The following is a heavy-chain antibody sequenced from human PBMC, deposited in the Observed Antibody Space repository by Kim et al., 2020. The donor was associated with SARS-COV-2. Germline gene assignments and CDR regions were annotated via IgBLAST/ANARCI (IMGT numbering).Heavy chain of an antibody. Sequence: GGSLRLSCAASGFTVSSNYMSWVRQAPGKGLEWVSVIYSGGSTYYADSVKGRFTISRDNSKNTLYLQMNSLRAEDTAVYYCARGQLSAITMVRGPLDYWGQGTLVTVSS. V-gene: IGHV3-66*01. CDR2: IYSGGST. CDR1: GFTVSSNY. D-gene: IGHD3-10*01. J-gene: IGHJ4*02. CDR3: ARGQLSAITMVRGPLDY.